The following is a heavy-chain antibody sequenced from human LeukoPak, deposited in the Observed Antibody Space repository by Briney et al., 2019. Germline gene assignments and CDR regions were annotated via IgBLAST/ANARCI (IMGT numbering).Heavy chain of an antibody. CDR1: GYTFTGYY. D-gene: IGHD6-19*01. Sequence: ASVKVSCKASGYTFTGYYMHWVRQAPGQGLEWMGWISAYNGNTNYAQKLQGRVTMTTDTSTSTAYMELRSLRSDDTAVYYCARDSLSPLYSSGVDAFDIWGQGTMVTVSS. J-gene: IGHJ3*02. CDR2: ISAYNGNT. CDR3: ARDSLSPLYSSGVDAFDI. V-gene: IGHV1-18*04.